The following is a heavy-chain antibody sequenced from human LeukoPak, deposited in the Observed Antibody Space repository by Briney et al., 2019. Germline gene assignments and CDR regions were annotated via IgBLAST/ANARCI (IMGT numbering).Heavy chain of an antibody. J-gene: IGHJ4*02. CDR3: AKAETVTQRGYFDY. V-gene: IGHV3-NL1*01. D-gene: IGHD4-17*01. Sequence: GGSLRLSCAASGLPLSNYGMHWVRQAPGKGLEWVSAISGSGGSTYYADSVKGRFTISRDNSKNTLYLQMNSLRAEDTAVYYCAKAETVTQRGYFDYWGQGTLVTVSS. CDR1: GLPLSNYG. CDR2: ISGSGGST.